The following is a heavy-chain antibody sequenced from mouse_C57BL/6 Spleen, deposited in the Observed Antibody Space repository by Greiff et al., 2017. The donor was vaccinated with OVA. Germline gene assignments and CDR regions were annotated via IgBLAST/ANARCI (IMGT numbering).Heavy chain of an antibody. CDR3: ARTDSSGYTWFAY. J-gene: IGHJ3*01. Sequence: VQLQQSGPELVKPGASVKIPCKASGYTFTDYNMDWVKQSHGKSLEWIGDINPNNGGTIYNQKFKGKATLTVDKSSSTAYMELRSLTSEDTAVYYCARTDSSGYTWFAYWGQGTLVTVSA. CDR2: INPNNGGT. D-gene: IGHD3-2*02. CDR1: GYTFTDYN. V-gene: IGHV1-18*01.